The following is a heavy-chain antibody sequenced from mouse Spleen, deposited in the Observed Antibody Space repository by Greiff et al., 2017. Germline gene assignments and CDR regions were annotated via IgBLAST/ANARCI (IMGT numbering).Heavy chain of an antibody. V-gene: IGHV5-9*02. J-gene: IGHJ2*01. Sequence: EVKLVESGGGLVKPGGSLKLSCAASGFAFSSYDMSWVRQTPEKRLEWVATISSGGSYTYYPDSVKGRFTISRDNARNTLYLQMSSLRSEDTALYYCARQEATARFDYWGQGTTLTVSS. CDR3: ARQEATARFDY. D-gene: IGHD1-2*01. CDR2: ISSGGSYT. CDR1: GFAFSSYD.